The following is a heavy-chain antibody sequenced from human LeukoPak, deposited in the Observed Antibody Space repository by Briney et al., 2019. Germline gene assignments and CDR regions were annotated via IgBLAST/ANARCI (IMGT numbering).Heavy chain of an antibody. CDR2: IKEDGSEE. CDR3: ARDRAHYGSGSGTRKFDP. V-gene: IGHV3-7*01. J-gene: IGHJ5*02. D-gene: IGHD3-10*01. CDR1: GFIFSTYW. Sequence: GGSLRLSCAASGFIFSTYWMSWVRQAPGKGLEWVANIKEDGSEEYYVDSVKGRFTISRDNAKKSLYLQMNSLRVEDTAVYYCARDRAHYGSGSGTRKFDPWGQGTLVTVSS.